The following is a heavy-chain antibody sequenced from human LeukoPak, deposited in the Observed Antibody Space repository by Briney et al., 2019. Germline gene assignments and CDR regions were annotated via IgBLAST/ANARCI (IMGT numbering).Heavy chain of an antibody. J-gene: IGHJ4*02. V-gene: IGHV4-39*07. Sequence: SETLSLTCSVSGGSISSISSYWGWIRQPPGTGLEWIGTIYYSGSTNYNPSLKSRVTISVDTSKNQFSLKLSSVTAADTAVYYCARGTDNVLRFLEWLSWGQGTLVTVSS. D-gene: IGHD3-3*01. CDR3: ARGTDNVLRFLEWLS. CDR1: GGSISSISSY. CDR2: IYYSGST.